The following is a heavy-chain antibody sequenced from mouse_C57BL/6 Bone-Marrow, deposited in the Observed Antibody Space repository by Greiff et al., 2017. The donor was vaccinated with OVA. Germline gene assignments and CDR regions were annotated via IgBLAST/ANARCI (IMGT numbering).Heavy chain of an antibody. Sequence: EVKLQESGGGLVQPGESLKLSCESNEYEFPSHDMSWVRQTPEKRLEWVATISDGGSYTYYPDNVKGRFTISRDNAKNNLYLQMSHLKSEDTAMYYCARDKTTVVALDYWGQGTTLTVSS. D-gene: IGHD1-1*01. J-gene: IGHJ2*01. CDR1: EYEFPSHD. CDR3: ARDKTTVVALDY. CDR2: ISDGGSYT. V-gene: IGHV5-4*01.